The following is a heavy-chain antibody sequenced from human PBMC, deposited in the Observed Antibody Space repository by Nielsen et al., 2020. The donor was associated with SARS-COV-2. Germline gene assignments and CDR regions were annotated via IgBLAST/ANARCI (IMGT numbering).Heavy chain of an antibody. J-gene: IGHJ6*02. CDR1: GFTVSSNY. CDR3: ARDNWGRMDV. V-gene: IGHV3-66*01. CDR2: IYSDGSA. D-gene: IGHD7-27*01. Sequence: GGSLRLSCAASGFTVSSNYMSWVRQAAGKGLEWVSVIYSDGSASYADSVKGRFTISRDNFKNMLFLQMNSLRAEDTAVYDCARDNWGRMDVWGQGTTVTVSS.